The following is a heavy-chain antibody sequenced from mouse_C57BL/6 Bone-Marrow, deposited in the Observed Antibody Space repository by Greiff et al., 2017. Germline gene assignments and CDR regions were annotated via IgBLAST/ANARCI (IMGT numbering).Heavy chain of an antibody. CDR3: ARPYYSNYWYFDV. D-gene: IGHD2-5*01. V-gene: IGHV1-55*01. J-gene: IGHJ1*03. CDR2: IDPGSGST. Sequence: QVQLQQPGAELVKPGASVKLSCKASGYTFTSYWITWVKQRPGQGLEWIGDIDPGSGSTNYNEKFKSKATLTVDTSSSTAYMQLSSLTSEDSAVYYWARPYYSNYWYFDVWGRGTAVTVSS. CDR1: GYTFTSYW.